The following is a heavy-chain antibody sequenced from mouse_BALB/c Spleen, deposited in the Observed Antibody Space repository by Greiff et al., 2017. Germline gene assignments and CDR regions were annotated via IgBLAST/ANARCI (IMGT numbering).Heavy chain of an antibody. V-gene: IGHV5-17*02. D-gene: IGHD1-1*01. CDR1: GFTFSSFG. CDR3: ARGYYGSSRNFDY. Sequence: DVKLVESGGGLVKPGGSLKLSCAASGFTFSSFGMHWVRQAPEKGLEWVAYISSGSSTIYYADTVKGRFTISRDNPKNTLFLQMTSLRSEDTAMYYCARGYYGSSRNFDYWGQGTTLTVSS. J-gene: IGHJ2*01. CDR2: ISSGSSTI.